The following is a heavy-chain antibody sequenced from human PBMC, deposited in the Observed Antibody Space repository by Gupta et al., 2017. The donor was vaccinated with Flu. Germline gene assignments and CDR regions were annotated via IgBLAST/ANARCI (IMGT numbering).Heavy chain of an antibody. CDR1: ESTFIQYA. CDR3: ARGASYCSKGACSWGYYFQY. V-gene: IGHV1-3*01. D-gene: IGHD2-8*01. CDR2: INAVDGDT. J-gene: IGHJ4*02. Sequence: QVHLVQSGAEVKKPGALVKVSGKGSESTFIQYAMYLVPQAPGQSLEWIGRINAVDGDTKYSQKFQGRITITRDTSANTDYMELSSLTFEDTAVYYCARGASYCSKGACSWGYYFQYWGQGTLVSVSS.